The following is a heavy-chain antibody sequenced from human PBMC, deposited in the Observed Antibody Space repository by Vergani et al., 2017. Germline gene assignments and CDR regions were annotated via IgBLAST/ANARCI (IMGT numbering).Heavy chain of an antibody. CDR1: GGSISSGDYY. CDR3: ARSYSSSWDNYYYYYYMDV. D-gene: IGHD6-13*01. V-gene: IGHV4-30-4*08. J-gene: IGHJ6*03. Sequence: QVQLQESGPGLVKPSQTLSLTCTVSGGSISSGDYYWSWIRQPPGKGLEWLGSIYYSGIPNYNPPLKSRVTISVDTSKNQFSLKLSSVTAADTAVYYCARSYSSSWDNYYYYYYMDVWGKGTTVTVSS. CDR2: IYYSGIP.